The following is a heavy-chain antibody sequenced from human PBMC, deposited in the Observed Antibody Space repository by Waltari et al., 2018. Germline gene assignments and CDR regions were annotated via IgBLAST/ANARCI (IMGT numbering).Heavy chain of an antibody. CDR2: IKQDESEK. J-gene: IGHJ5*02. CDR1: GFTFSSYW. CDR3: ATSTVVSPFDP. V-gene: IGHV3-7*01. D-gene: IGHD4-17*01. Sequence: EVQLVESGGGLVQPGGSLRLSCVASGFTFSSYWMRWVRQAPGKGLEWVANIKQDESEKYYGDYVKCRFTISRDNAKHSLYLQMNSLRAEDTAVYYCATSTVVSPFDPWGQGTLVTVSS.